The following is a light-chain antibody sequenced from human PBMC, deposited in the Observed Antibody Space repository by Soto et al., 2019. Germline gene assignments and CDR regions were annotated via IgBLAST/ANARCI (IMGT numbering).Light chain of an antibody. J-gene: IGKJ2*01. CDR3: QQRYNWPVT. CDR2: EAS. Sequence: EIVLTQSPATLSLSPGERATLSCRASQPIDTYLAWYQQKPGQPPRLLSYEASVRATGIPARFGGSGSVSDFTLTISSLEPEDFAVYYCQQRYNWPVTFGQGTRLEIK. V-gene: IGKV3-11*01. CDR1: QPIDTY.